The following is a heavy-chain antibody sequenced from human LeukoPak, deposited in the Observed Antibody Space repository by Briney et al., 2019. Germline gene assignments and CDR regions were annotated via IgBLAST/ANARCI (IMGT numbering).Heavy chain of an antibody. V-gene: IGHV4-59*08. CDR3: ARGRDYVTVQH. J-gene: IGHJ1*01. CDR1: GGSISSDY. Sequence: SETLSLTCTVSGGSISSDYWSWIRQPPGKGLEWIGYIYYSGYTNYNPSLKSRVTISIDTSKNQFSLKLSSVTAADTAVYFCARGRDYVTVQHWGQGTLVTVSS. D-gene: IGHD4-17*01. CDR2: IYYSGYT.